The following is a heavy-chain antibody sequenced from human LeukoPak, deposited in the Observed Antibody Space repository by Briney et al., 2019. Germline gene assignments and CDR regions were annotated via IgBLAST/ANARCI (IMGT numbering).Heavy chain of an antibody. V-gene: IGHV4-31*03. CDR2: IYYSGST. Sequence: PSETLSLTCTVSGGSIRSGGYYWSWIRQHPGKGLEWIGYIYYSGSTYYNPSLKSRVTISVDTSKNQFSLKLSSVTAADTAVYYCARSTREMVTATKFDYWGQGTLVTVSS. CDR1: GGSIRSGGYY. D-gene: IGHD2-21*02. CDR3: ARSTREMVTATKFDY. J-gene: IGHJ4*02.